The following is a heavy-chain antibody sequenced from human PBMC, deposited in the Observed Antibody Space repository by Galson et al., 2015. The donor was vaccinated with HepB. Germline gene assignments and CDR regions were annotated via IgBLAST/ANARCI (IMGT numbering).Heavy chain of an antibody. CDR2: ISYDGSNK. D-gene: IGHD3-22*01. Sequence: SLRLSCAASGFKFSNYGMHWVRQAPGKGLEWVAVISYDGSNKDYADSVKGRFTISRDNSKNTLYLQMNSLRAEDTAVYYCANVYDSSGYPPGYMGVWGKGTTVTVSS. V-gene: IGHV3-30*18. CDR1: GFKFSNYG. CDR3: ANVYDSSGYPPGYMGV. J-gene: IGHJ6*03.